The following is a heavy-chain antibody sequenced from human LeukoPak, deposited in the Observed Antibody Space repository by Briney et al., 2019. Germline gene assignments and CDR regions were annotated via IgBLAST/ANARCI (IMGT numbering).Heavy chain of an antibody. D-gene: IGHD2-8*02. CDR3: TRDAGGGTQRDGWFDP. V-gene: IGHV3-21*01. CDR2: ISSSSTYI. CDR1: GFTFSSYS. J-gene: IGHJ5*02. Sequence: GGSLRLSCAASGFTFSSYSMNWVRQAPGEGLEWVSSISSSSTYIYYADSMRGRFTISRDNAKNLLFLQMNSLTEDDTAVYYCTRDAGGGTQRDGWFDPWGQGTLVTVSS.